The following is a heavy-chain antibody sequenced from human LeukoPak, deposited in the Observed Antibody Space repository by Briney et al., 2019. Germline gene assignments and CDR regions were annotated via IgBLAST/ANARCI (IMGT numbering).Heavy chain of an antibody. D-gene: IGHD5-12*01. J-gene: IGHJ5*02. V-gene: IGHV4-59*01. CDR2: IYYGGST. CDR1: GDSLRGYY. Sequence: SETLSLTCTVSGDSLRGYYWSWIRQPPGKGLEWIGYIYYGGSTNYNSSLKSRLTISIDTSKNQFSLKLSSLAAADTAVYYCAREEHIVENYRINWFDPWGQGTLVTVSS. CDR3: AREEHIVENYRINWFDP.